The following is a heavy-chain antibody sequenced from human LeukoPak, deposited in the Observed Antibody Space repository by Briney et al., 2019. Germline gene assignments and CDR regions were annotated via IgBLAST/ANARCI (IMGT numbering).Heavy chain of an antibody. CDR2: ISAYNGNT. Sequence: GSVKVSCKASGYTFTSYGISWVRQAPGQGLEWMGWISAYNGNTNYAQKLQGRVTMTTDTSTSKAYMELRSLRSDDTAVYYCARDGVVAANYGMDVWGQGTTVTVSS. CDR1: GYTFTSYG. V-gene: IGHV1-18*01. J-gene: IGHJ6*02. CDR3: ARDGVVAANYGMDV. D-gene: IGHD2-15*01.